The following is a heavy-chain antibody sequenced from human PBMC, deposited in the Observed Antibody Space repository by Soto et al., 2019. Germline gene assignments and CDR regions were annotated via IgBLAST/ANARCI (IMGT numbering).Heavy chain of an antibody. CDR2: IIPILGIA. D-gene: IGHD3-3*01. CDR1: GGTFSSYT. J-gene: IGHJ4*02. CDR3: ALLTQIFGVVRAIDY. Sequence: GASVKVSCKASGGTFSSYTISWVRQAPGQGLEWMGRIIPILGIANYAQKFQGRVTITADKSTSTAYMELSSLRSEDTAVYYCALLTQIFGVVRAIDYWGQGTLVT. V-gene: IGHV1-69*02.